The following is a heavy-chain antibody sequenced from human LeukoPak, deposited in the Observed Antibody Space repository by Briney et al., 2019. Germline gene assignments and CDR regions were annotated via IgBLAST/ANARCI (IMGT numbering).Heavy chain of an antibody. CDR2: IYNGGNT. CDR3: AAGPWELDF. Sequence: SETLSLTCTVSGVSINTYYASWIRQAPGKGLEFIGFIYNGGNTNYNPSLKSRATISVDTSNNQFSLRLTSVTAADTAMHYCAAGPWELDFWGQGTLVTVSS. CDR1: GVSINTYY. J-gene: IGHJ4*02. V-gene: IGHV4-4*09. D-gene: IGHD1-26*01.